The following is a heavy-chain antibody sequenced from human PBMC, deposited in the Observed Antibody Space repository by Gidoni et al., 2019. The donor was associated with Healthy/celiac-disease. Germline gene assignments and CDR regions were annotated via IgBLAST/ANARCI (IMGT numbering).Heavy chain of an antibody. V-gene: IGHV4-61*02. CDR1: GGSIISGSYY. CDR3: AREKSQTYEITLDY. J-gene: IGHJ4*02. D-gene: IGHD3-16*01. Sequence: QVQLQESGPGLVKPSQTLSLTCTVSGGSIISGSYYWNWIRQPAGKGLEWIGRIYTSGSTNYNPSLKSRVTMSVDTSKNQFSLKLSSVTAADTAVYYCAREKSQTYEITLDYWGQGTLVSVSS. CDR2: IYTSGST.